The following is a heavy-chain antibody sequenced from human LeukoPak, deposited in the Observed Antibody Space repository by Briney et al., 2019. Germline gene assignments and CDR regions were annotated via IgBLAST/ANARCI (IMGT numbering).Heavy chain of an antibody. D-gene: IGHD6-19*01. Sequence: ASQTLSLTCTVSGGSISSYYWSWIRQPPGKGLEWIGYIYTSGSTNYNPSLKSRVTISVDTSKNQFSLKLSSVTAADTAVYYCARHVREQWLDGLYNWFDPWGQGTLVTVSS. J-gene: IGHJ5*02. CDR2: IYTSGST. CDR1: GGSISSYY. V-gene: IGHV4-4*09. CDR3: ARHVREQWLDGLYNWFDP.